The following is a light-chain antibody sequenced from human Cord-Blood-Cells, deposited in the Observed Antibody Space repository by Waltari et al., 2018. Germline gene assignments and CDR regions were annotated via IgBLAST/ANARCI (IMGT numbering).Light chain of an antibody. V-gene: IGKV1-5*03. Sequence: IQMTQSPSTLSASVGDRVTITCRASQSISSWLAWYQQKPGKAPKLLIYKASSLESGVPSRFSGSGSGTESTLTISSLQPDDFATYYCQQYNSYSTFGQGTKVEIK. J-gene: IGKJ1*01. CDR1: QSISSW. CDR2: KAS. CDR3: QQYNSYST.